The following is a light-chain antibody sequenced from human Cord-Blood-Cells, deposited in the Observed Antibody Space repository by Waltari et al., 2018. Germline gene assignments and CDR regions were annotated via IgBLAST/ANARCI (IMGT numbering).Light chain of an antibody. V-gene: IGLV3-25*03. Sequence: SYELTQPPSVSVSPGQTARITCSGGALPKQYAYWYQQKPGQAPVLVIYKDRERPSGIPGRFSGSSSGTTVTLTISGVQAEDEADYYCQSADSSGTYVFGTGTKVTVL. J-gene: IGLJ1*01. CDR3: QSADSSGTYV. CDR1: ALPKQY. CDR2: KDR.